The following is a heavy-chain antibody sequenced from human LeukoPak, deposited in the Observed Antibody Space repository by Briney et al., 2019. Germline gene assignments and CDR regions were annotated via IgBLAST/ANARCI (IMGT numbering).Heavy chain of an antibody. CDR1: GGSISSYY. CDR3: ARAILTPSGYVWYFDL. D-gene: IGHD3-3*01. J-gene: IGHJ2*01. CDR2: IYYSGST. Sequence: SETLSLTCTVSGGSISSYYWSWIRQPPGKGLEWIGYIYYSGSTNYNPSLRSRVTISVDTAKNQFSLKLSSVTAADTAVYYCARAILTPSGYVWYFDLWGRGTLVTVSS. V-gene: IGHV4-59*01.